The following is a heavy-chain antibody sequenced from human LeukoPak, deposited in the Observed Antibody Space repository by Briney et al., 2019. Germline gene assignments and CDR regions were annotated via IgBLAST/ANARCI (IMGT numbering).Heavy chain of an antibody. CDR2: IYYSGST. D-gene: IGHD6-6*01. J-gene: IGHJ4*02. V-gene: IGHV4-38-2*02. Sequence: SETLSLTCTVSGYSISSGYYWGWTRQPPGKGLEWIGSIYYSGSTYYNPSLKSRVTISVDTSKNQFSLKLSSVTAADTAVYYCAGLAAHPFDYWGQGTLVTVSS. CDR1: GYSISSGYY. CDR3: AGLAAHPFDY.